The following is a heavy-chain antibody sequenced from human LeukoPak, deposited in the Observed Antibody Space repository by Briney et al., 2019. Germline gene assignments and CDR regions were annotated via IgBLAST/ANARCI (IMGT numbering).Heavy chain of an antibody. D-gene: IGHD3-3*01. CDR3: AGFFWSDDYGPKWFDP. CDR2: LYYSGST. V-gene: IGHV4-59*01. Sequence: SETLSLPYSVSGGPICIYYWICIRQPPGKSLVWSGYLYYSGSTNHNPSLKRRVTITVDTSKHLFSLDLSSVTAADTAVYYCAGFFWSDDYGPKWFDPWGQGTLVTVSS. CDR1: GGPICIYY. J-gene: IGHJ5*02.